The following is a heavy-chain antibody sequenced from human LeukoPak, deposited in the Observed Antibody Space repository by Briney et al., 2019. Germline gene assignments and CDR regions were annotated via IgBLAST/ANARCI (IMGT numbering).Heavy chain of an antibody. D-gene: IGHD3-22*01. CDR1: GFTFSSYS. V-gene: IGHV3-48*04. J-gene: IGHJ4*02. Sequence: GGSLRLSCAASGFTFSSYSMNGVRQAPGKGVEWVSYISSSSSTIYYGDCVKGRFTISRDNARNTLYLQMNSLRAEDTAVYYCARSDHYASNGYYDYWGQGTLVTVSS. CDR3: ARSDHYASNGYYDY. CDR2: ISSSSSTI.